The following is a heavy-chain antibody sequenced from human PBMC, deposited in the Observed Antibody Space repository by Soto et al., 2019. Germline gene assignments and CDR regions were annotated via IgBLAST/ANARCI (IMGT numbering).Heavy chain of an antibody. CDR1: GASISSGNYY. V-gene: IGHV4-31*03. Sequence: QVQLQESGPGLVKPSQTLSLTCSVSGASISSGNYYWSWIRQHPGKGLEWFGYIYYTGSTYYNPSLRSRITISEDMSKTHFSLRLSSVTAADTAVYYCARGREEAGGPFDYWGQGTLVTVSS. CDR2: IYYTGST. J-gene: IGHJ4*02. CDR3: ARGREEAGGPFDY. D-gene: IGHD3-10*01.